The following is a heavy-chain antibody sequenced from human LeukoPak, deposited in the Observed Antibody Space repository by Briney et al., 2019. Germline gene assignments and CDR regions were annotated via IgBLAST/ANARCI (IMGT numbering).Heavy chain of an antibody. V-gene: IGHV4-38-2*02. CDR2: IHHSGST. Sequence: PSETLSLTCTVSGYSISSGYYWSWIRQPPGKGLECIGEIHHSGSTNYNPSLKSRVTLSVDTSKNQFSLKLSSVTAADTAVYYCARSRGWLQSHPLGYWGQGTLVTVSS. J-gene: IGHJ4*02. D-gene: IGHD5-24*01. CDR3: ARSRGWLQSHPLGY. CDR1: GYSISSGYY.